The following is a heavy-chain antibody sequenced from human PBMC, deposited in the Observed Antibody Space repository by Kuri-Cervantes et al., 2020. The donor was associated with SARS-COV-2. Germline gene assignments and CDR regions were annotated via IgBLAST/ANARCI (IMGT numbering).Heavy chain of an antibody. D-gene: IGHD2-2*01. V-gene: IGHV3-30*04. Sequence: GESLKISCAASGFTFSSYAMYWVRQAPGEGLEWVAFISNDAGNKYYTDSVKGRFTISRDNSKNTLYLQMNSLRVEDTAVYYCARGRIVVPAGKLRRDMKIDHWGQGTLVTVSS. J-gene: IGHJ4*02. CDR2: ISNDAGNK. CDR3: ARGRIVVPAGKLRRDMKIDH. CDR1: GFTFSSYA.